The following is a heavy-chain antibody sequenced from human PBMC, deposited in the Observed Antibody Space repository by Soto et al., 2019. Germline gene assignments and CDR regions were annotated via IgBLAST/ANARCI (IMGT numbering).Heavy chain of an antibody. Sequence: GGSLRLSCAASGFTVSSNYMSWVRQAPGKGLEWVSVIYSGGSTYYADSVKGRFTISRDNSKNTLYLQMNSLRAEDTAVYYCARVYMGIAAAGTGWFDPWGQGTLVTVSS. CDR3: ARVYMGIAAAGTGWFDP. CDR2: IYSGGST. V-gene: IGHV3-53*01. D-gene: IGHD6-13*01. CDR1: GFTVSSNY. J-gene: IGHJ5*02.